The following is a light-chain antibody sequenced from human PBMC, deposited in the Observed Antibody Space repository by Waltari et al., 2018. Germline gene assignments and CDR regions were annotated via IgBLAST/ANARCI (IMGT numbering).Light chain of an antibody. CDR2: ADD. Sequence: SNELTQPPSLSAASGQTARITCGGDNFGSQNVHWYQQKPPQAPVLVISADDTRPSGIPERFSGSKSGNTATLTISRVEAGDEADYYCRVWDGVKRSALFGGGTRLTVL. CDR1: NFGSQN. J-gene: IGLJ2*01. CDR3: RVWDGVKRSAL. V-gene: IGLV3-21*02.